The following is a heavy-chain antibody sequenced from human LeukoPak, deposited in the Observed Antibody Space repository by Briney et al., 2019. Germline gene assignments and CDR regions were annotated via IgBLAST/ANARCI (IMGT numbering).Heavy chain of an antibody. Sequence: ASVKVSCKVSGYTLTELSMHWVRQAPGKGLEWMGGFDPEDGETIYAQKFQGRVTMTRDTSTSTVYMELSSLRSEDTAVYYCARGGVVVSKPFLFDYWGQGTLVTVSS. D-gene: IGHD3-22*01. V-gene: IGHV1-24*01. J-gene: IGHJ4*02. CDR3: ARGGVVVSKPFLFDY. CDR1: GYTLTELS. CDR2: FDPEDGET.